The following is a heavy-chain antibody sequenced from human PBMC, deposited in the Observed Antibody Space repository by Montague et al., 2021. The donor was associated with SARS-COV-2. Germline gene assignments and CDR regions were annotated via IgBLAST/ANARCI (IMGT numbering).Heavy chain of an antibody. D-gene: IGHD5-12*01. J-gene: IGHJ4*02. CDR3: ARGWVATIPHMDN. CDR1: GDSVCSNSAA. Sequence: CAISGDSVCSNSAAWNWIRLSPSRGLEWLGRTYYRSKWHNDYAVXVRSRITINPDTSKNQFSLQLKSVTPEDTAVYYCARGWVATIPHMDNWGQGSLVIVSS. V-gene: IGHV6-1*01. CDR2: TYYRSKWHN.